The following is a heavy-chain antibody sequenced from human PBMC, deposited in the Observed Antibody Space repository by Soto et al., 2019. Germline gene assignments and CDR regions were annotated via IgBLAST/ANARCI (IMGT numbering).Heavy chain of an antibody. CDR2: ISWNSGNL. D-gene: IGHD3-10*01. CDR1: GFIFKNYA. J-gene: IGHJ5*02. Sequence: ESQLVESGGGLVQPGRSLRLSCKASGFIFKNYAMVWVRQGPGKGLEWVSSISWNSGNLDYGDSVKGRFTISRDNAKNSLYLQMNSLRTEDTAWYFCAKAPVYGSGGWFDPWGQGTLVTVSS. V-gene: IGHV3-9*01. CDR3: AKAPVYGSGGWFDP.